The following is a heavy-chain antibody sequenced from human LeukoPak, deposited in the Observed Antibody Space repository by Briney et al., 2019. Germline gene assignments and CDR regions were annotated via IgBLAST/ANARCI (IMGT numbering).Heavy chain of an antibody. CDR2: INHSGST. D-gene: IGHD3-22*01. V-gene: IGHV4-34*01. CDR3: ARVDSSGYTLDY. J-gene: IGHJ4*02. Sequence: PSETLSLTCAVYGGSFSGYYWSWIRQPPGKGLEWIGEINHSGSTNYNPSLKSRVTISVDTSKNQFSLKLSSVTAADTAVYYCARVDSSGYTLDYWGQGTLVTVSS. CDR1: GGSFSGYY.